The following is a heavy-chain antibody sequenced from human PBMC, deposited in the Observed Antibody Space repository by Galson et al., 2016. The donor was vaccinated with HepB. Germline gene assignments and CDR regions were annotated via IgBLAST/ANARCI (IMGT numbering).Heavy chain of an antibody. V-gene: IGHV1-18*01. CDR3: VRGGLGV. CDR1: GYTFTNYG. J-gene: IGHJ6*02. D-gene: IGHD7-27*01. CDR2: ISTYNGNT. Sequence: SVKVSCKASGYTFTNYGISWVRQAPGQGLEWMGWISTYNGNTKYAQQLQDRLTMTTDTPTSTAYMELRSLRYDDTAVYYCVRGGLGVWGQGTTVTVSS.